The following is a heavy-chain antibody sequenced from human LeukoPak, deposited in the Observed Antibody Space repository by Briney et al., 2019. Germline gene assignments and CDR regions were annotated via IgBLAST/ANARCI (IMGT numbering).Heavy chain of an antibody. CDR3: ARAHSIASYYYGVDV. D-gene: IGHD2/OR15-2a*01. CDR2: IYYSGST. CDR1: GGSLSSSSYH. Sequence: SETLSLTCTVSGGSLSSSSYHWGWIRQPPGKGLEWIGNIYYSGSTYYSPSLTSRVTVSVDTSENQFSLKLSSVTAADTAVYYCARAHSIASYYYGVDVWGQGTTVTVSS. J-gene: IGHJ6*02. V-gene: IGHV4-39*07.